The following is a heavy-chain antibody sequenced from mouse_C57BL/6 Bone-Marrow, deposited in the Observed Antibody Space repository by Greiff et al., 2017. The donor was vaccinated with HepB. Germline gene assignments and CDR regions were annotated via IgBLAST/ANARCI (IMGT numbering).Heavy chain of an antibody. Sequence: VQLKQSGGDLVKPGGSLKLSCAASGFTFSSYGMSWVRQTPDKRLEWVATISSGGSYTYYPDSVKGRFTISRDNAKNTLYLQMSSLKSEDTAMYYCARFTGNYAMDYWGQGTSVTVSS. CDR3: ARFTGNYAMDY. D-gene: IGHD1-1*01. CDR1: GFTFSSYG. CDR2: ISSGGSYT. V-gene: IGHV5-6*01. J-gene: IGHJ4*01.